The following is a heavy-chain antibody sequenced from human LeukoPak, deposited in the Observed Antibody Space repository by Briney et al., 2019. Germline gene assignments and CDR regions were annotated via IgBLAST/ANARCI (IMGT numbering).Heavy chain of an antibody. J-gene: IGHJ4*02. D-gene: IGHD5-24*01. CDR1: GFTFSDYY. CDR3: ARDNGWLQLTYFDY. Sequence: GGSLRLSCAASGFTFSDYYMGWIRQAPGKGLEWVSYISSSGSTIYYADSVKGRFTISRDNAKNSLYLQMNSLRAEDTAVYYCARDNGWLQLTYFDYWGQGTLVTVSS. V-gene: IGHV3-11*01. CDR2: ISSSGSTI.